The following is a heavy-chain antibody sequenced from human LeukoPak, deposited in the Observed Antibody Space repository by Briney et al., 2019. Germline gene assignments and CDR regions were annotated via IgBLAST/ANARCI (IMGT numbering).Heavy chain of an antibody. J-gene: IGHJ4*02. Sequence: PGGSLRLSCAASGFTFSSYAMSWVRQAPGKGLEWVSAISGSGGSTYYADSVKGRFTISRDNSKNTLYLQMNSLRAEDTAVYYCARVDSSGYAWCPSDWGQGTLVTVSP. CDR3: ARVDSSGYAWCPSD. CDR1: GFTFSSYA. CDR2: ISGSGGST. D-gene: IGHD3-22*01. V-gene: IGHV3-23*01.